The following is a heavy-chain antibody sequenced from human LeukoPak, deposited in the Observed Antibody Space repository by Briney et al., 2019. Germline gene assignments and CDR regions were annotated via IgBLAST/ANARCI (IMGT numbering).Heavy chain of an antibody. CDR2: ISYDGSNK. D-gene: IGHD7-27*01. J-gene: IGHJ4*02. CDR3: AKDSSAGDFYFDY. CDR1: GFTFSSYA. V-gene: IGHV3-30-3*01. Sequence: HTGGSLRLSCAASGFTFSSYAVHWVRQAPGKGLEWVAVISYDGSNKYYADSVKGQFTISRDNSKNTLYLQMNSLRAEDTAVYYCAKDSSAGDFYFDYWGQGTLVTVSS.